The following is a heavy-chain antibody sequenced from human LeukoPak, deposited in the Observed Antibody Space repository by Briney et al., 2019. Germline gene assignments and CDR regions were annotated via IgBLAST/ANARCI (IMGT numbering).Heavy chain of an antibody. CDR2: IYYSGST. V-gene: IGHV4-59*11. J-gene: IGHJ4*02. CDR3: AREVDYDYVWGSYRIFDY. CDR1: GGSISSHY. Sequence: SETLSLTCTVSGGSISSHYWSWIQQPPGRGLEWIGYIYYSGSTNYNPSLKSRVTISVDTSKNQFSLKLSSVTAADTAVYYCAREVDYDYVWGSYRIFDYWGQGTLVTVSS. D-gene: IGHD3-16*02.